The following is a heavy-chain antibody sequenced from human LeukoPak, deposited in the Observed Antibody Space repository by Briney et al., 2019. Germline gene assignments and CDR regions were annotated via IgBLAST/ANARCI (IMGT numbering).Heavy chain of an antibody. V-gene: IGHV3-74*01. D-gene: IGHD2-8*01. CDR1: GFTFSNYW. CDR3: VRMVARGVWVLDY. CDR2: INTDGSGT. Sequence: GGSLRLSCAASGFTFSNYWMHWVRQVPGKGLVWVSRINTDGSGTTYADSVKGRFTISRDNSKNTLYLQMNSLRGEDSAVYYCVRMVARGVWVLDYWGQGTLVTVSS. J-gene: IGHJ4*02.